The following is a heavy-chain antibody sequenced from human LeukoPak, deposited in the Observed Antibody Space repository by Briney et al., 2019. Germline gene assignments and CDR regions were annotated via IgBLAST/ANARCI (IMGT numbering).Heavy chain of an antibody. J-gene: IGHJ5*02. V-gene: IGHV3-7*05. CDR3: ARGWELDP. CDR1: GFPFSRYW. CDR2: IKQDGSEK. Sequence: GGSLRLSCAASGFPFSRYWLSWVRQAPGKGLKCVANIKQDGSEKYYVDSVKGRFTISRDNAKNSLYLQMNSLRVEETAVYYCARGWELDPWGQGTLVTVSS. D-gene: IGHD1-26*01.